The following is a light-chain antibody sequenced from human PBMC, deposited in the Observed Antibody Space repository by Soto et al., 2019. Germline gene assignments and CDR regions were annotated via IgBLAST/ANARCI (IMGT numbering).Light chain of an antibody. CDR2: DVS. V-gene: IGLV2-14*03. Sequence: QSSLTQPASVSESPGQSITISCTGTSSDVGGYNYVSWYQQHPGKAPKLMIYDVSSRPSGVSNRFSGSKSGNTASLTISGLLSEDEADYYCTSYTTNKTPLFGGGTKLTFL. CDR3: TSYTTNKTPL. CDR1: SSDVGGYNY. J-gene: IGLJ2*01.